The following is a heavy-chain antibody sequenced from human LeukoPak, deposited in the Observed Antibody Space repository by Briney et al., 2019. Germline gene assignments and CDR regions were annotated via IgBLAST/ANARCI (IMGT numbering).Heavy chain of an antibody. Sequence: SQTLSLTCTVSGGSISSGDYYWSWIRQPPGKGLEWIGYIYYSGSAFYNPSLRSRVTISVDTSKNQFSLKLSSVTAADTAVYYCARDNRAKWFGEYYQGSSWGQGTLVTVSS. CDR2: IYYSGSA. CDR1: GGSISSGDYY. CDR3: ARDNRAKWFGEYYQGSS. V-gene: IGHV4-31*03. J-gene: IGHJ4*02. D-gene: IGHD3-10*01.